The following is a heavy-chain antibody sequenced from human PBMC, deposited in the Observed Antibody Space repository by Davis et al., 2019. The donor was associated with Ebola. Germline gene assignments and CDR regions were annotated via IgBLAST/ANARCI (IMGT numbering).Heavy chain of an antibody. CDR3: ARVQTTVTTSWFDP. CDR2: IYYSGST. Sequence: MPGGSLRLSCTVSGGSVSSGSYYWSWIRQPPGKGLDWIGYIYYSGSTNYNPSLKSRVTISVDTSKNQFSLKLSSVTAADTAVYYCARVQTTVTTSWFDPWGQGTLVTVSS. CDR1: GGSVSSGSYY. V-gene: IGHV4-61*01. J-gene: IGHJ5*02. D-gene: IGHD4-17*01.